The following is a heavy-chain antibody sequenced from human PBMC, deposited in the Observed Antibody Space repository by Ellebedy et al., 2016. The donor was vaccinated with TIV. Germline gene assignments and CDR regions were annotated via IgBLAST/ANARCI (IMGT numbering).Heavy chain of an antibody. CDR3: ARGADRFVVVTDKPFDF. J-gene: IGHJ4*01. V-gene: IGHV1-2*02. D-gene: IGHD2-21*02. CDR1: GYNFDNYY. CDR2: INPNSGGI. Sequence: ASVKVSXXASGYNFDNYYIHWVRQAPGQGLEWMGWINPNSGGINYAQKFQGRVTMTRDTSISTAYMELSSLRSDDTAVYYCARGADRFVVVTDKPFDFWGRGTLVTVSS.